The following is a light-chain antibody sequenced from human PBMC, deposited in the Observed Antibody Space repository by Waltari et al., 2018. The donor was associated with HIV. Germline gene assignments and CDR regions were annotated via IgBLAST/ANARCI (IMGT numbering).Light chain of an antibody. Sequence: EIVMTQSPATPSVSPGERATLSCRASQSLSSNLAWYQQNPGQAPRLLIYGAATRATGIPARFSGSGAGTEFTLTINSLQSEDFAVYHFLHYKNWPQVTFGGGTKVEI. CDR2: GAA. J-gene: IGKJ4*01. CDR3: LHYKNWPQVT. V-gene: IGKV3-15*01. CDR1: QSLSSN.